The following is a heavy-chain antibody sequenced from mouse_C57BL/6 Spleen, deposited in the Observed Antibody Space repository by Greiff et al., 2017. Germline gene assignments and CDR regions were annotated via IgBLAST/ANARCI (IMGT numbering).Heavy chain of an antibody. Sequence: DVHLVESGGGLVKPGGSLKLSCAASGFTFSDYGMHWVRQAPEKGLEWVAYISSGSSTIYYADTVKGRFTISRDNAKNTLFLQMTSLRSEDTAMYYCARDMVTTEFAYWGQGTLVTVSA. J-gene: IGHJ3*01. CDR1: GFTFSDYG. CDR3: ARDMVTTEFAY. V-gene: IGHV5-17*01. D-gene: IGHD2-2*01. CDR2: ISSGSSTI.